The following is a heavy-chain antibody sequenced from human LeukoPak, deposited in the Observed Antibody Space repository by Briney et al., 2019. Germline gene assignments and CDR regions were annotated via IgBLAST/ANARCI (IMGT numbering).Heavy chain of an antibody. V-gene: IGHV4-4*07. CDR1: GGSISSYY. J-gene: IGHJ4*02. D-gene: IGHD2-15*01. CDR3: ARLGFCRGDNCLDDY. Sequence: SETLSLTCTVSGGSISSYYWSWIRQPAGKGLEWIGRIYTSGSTNYNPSLKSRVTMSVDTSKNQFSLKLSSVTATDTAVYYCARLGFCRGDNCLDDYWGQGTLVTVSS. CDR2: IYTSGST.